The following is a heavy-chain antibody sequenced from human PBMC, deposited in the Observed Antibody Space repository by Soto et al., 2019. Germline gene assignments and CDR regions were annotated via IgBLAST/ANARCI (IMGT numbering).Heavy chain of an antibody. J-gene: IGHJ4*02. D-gene: IGHD1-1*01. Sequence: QVQLVESGGGVVQPGRSLRLSCAASGFMFSNHGMHWVRQAPGKGLEWVAVIWSDGNNRYYADSVKGRLTISRDNSKNKLYLQMNSLRAEDTAVYYCVRGDNWNDEASDYWGQGPLVTVSS. CDR2: IWSDGNNR. V-gene: IGHV3-33*01. CDR1: GFMFSNHG. CDR3: VRGDNWNDEASDY.